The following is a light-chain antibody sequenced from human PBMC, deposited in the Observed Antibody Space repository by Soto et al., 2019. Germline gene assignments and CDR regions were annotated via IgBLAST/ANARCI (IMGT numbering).Light chain of an antibody. J-gene: IGKJ5*01. CDR3: QLYGISPH. Sequence: EIVLTQSPGTLSLSPVEIATLSCKTSQSRGSNFLAWYQHKPGQAPRLLIYASSNRATGIPDSFSGSASGTDFTLTINRLEPEDFAVYYCQLYGISPHFGQGTRLEIK. CDR1: QSRGSNF. CDR2: ASS. V-gene: IGKV3-20*01.